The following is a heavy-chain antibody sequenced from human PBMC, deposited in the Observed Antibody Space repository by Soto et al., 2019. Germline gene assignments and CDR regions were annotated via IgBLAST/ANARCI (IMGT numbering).Heavy chain of an antibody. Sequence: EVQLLESGGGLVQPGGSLRLSCAASGFTFSSYAMSWVRQAPGKGLEWVSAISGSGGSTYYADSVKGRFTISRDNSKNTLYLQMNSLRAEDTAVYYCAKEEEEQWLVAQAGFDIWGQGTMVTVSS. CDR3: AKEEEEQWLVAQAGFDI. CDR2: ISGSGGST. J-gene: IGHJ3*02. D-gene: IGHD6-19*01. CDR1: GFTFSSYA. V-gene: IGHV3-23*01.